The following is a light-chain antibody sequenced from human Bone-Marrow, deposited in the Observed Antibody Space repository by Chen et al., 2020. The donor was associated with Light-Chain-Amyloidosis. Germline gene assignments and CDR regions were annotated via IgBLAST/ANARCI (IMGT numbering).Light chain of an antibody. CDR1: SSSIGSNL. J-gene: IGLJ1*01. V-gene: IGLV1-44*01. CDR2: TDN. CDR3: AAWDDSLNGYV. Sequence: QSVLTQPPSASGTTGQRVTIPCSGSSSSIGSNLVNWYQQVPGTAPKLLISTDNQRPSGVPERFSCSKAGTPASLAITGLQSEDEADYYCAAWDDSLNGYVFGSGTKVTVL.